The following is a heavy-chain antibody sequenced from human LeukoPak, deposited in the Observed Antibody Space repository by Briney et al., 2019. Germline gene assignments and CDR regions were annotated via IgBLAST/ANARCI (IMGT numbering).Heavy chain of an antibody. CDR3: ARLRGFIDY. CDR1: GFIFSDHY. CDR2: INSGGTTL. J-gene: IGHJ6*04. Sequence: GGSLRLSCEGSGFIFSDHYMTWVRQAPGKGLDLVASINSGGTTLYYADSVEGRFTISRDNAKDSLYLEMNSLRVDDTAVYYCARLRGFIDYWGRGTTVTVSS. D-gene: IGHD3-10*01. V-gene: IGHV3-11*01.